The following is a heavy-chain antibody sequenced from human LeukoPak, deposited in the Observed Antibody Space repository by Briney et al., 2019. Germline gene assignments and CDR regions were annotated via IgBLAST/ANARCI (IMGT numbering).Heavy chain of an antibody. Sequence: ASVKVSCKASGYTFTSYYMHWVRQAPGQGLEWMGIINPSGGSTSYAQKFQGRVTMTRDTSTSTAYMELSSLRSEDTAVYYCARGRQQWLVRALDYFDYWGQGTLVTVSS. CDR3: ARGRQQWLVRALDYFDY. J-gene: IGHJ4*02. D-gene: IGHD6-19*01. CDR2: INPSGGST. CDR1: GYTFTSYY. V-gene: IGHV1-46*01.